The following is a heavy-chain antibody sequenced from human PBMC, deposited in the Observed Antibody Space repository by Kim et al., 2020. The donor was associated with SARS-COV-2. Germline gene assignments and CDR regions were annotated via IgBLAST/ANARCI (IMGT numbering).Heavy chain of an antibody. CDR1: GGSVSSGSYY. D-gene: IGHD3-3*01. CDR3: ASALHDFWSGYPDH. V-gene: IGHV4-61*01. J-gene: IGHJ4*02. CDR2: IHYSGRS. Sequence: SQTLSLTCIVSGGSVSSGSYYWSWIRQPPGKGLEWIGYIHYSGRSNYNPSLKSRATISVDTPKNQFSLKLSSVTAADTAVYYCASALHDFWSGYPDHWGQGTLVTVSS.